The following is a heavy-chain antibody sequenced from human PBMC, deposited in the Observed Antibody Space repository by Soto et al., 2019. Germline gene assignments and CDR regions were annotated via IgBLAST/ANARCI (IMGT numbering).Heavy chain of an antibody. CDR3: ARGESPGLTYYDILTGVAVGYNWFDP. CDR1: GYTFTSYY. V-gene: IGHV1-46*03. D-gene: IGHD3-9*01. CDR2: INPSGGST. J-gene: IGHJ5*02. Sequence: GASVKVSCKASGYTFTSYYMHWVRQAPGQGLEWMGIINPSGGSTSYAQKFQGRVTMTRDTSTSTVYMELSSLRSEDTAVYYCARGESPGLTYYDILTGVAVGYNWFDPWGQGTLVTVSS.